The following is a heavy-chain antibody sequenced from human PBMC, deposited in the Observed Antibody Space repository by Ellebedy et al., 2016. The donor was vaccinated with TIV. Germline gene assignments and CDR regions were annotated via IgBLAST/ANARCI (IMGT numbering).Heavy chain of an antibody. CDR3: ARDGGDGYRHGLFNH. V-gene: IGHV3-48*02. CDR1: GFTFSSYS. J-gene: IGHJ4*02. CDR2: ISSSAITI. Sequence: GESLKISCVASGFTFSSYSMNWVRQAPGKGLEWVSHISSSAITIYYADSVNGRFTISRDNAKNSLYLQMNSLRDEDTALYFCARDGGDGYRHGLFNHWGQGTQVTVSS. D-gene: IGHD5-18*01.